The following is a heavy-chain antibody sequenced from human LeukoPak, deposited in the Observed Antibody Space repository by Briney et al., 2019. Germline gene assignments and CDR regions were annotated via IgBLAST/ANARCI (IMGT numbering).Heavy chain of an antibody. J-gene: IGHJ4*02. CDR3: ARGDDILTGYLTDYYFDY. CDR1: GSSISSYY. D-gene: IGHD3-9*01. CDR2: IYYSGST. Sequence: PSETLSLTCTVSGSSISSYYWSWIRQPPGKGLEWIGYIYYSGSTNYNPSLKSRVTISVDTSKNQFSLKLSSVTAADTAVYYCARGDDILTGYLTDYYFDYWGQGTLVTVSS. V-gene: IGHV4-59*01.